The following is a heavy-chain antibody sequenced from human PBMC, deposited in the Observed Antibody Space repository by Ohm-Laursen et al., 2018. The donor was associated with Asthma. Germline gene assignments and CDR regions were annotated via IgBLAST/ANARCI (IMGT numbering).Heavy chain of an antibody. D-gene: IGHD7-27*01. V-gene: IGHV3-23*01. Sequence: SLRLSCAASGLPFSNFWMTWVRQAPGQGLEWLSCISAGGDTTYYADSVKGRFTISRDNSKNTLYLQMNSLRAADTAVYYCATFNWGSRGFDFWGQGALVTVSS. CDR3: ATFNWGSRGFDF. CDR1: GLPFSNFW. J-gene: IGHJ4*02. CDR2: ISAGGDTT.